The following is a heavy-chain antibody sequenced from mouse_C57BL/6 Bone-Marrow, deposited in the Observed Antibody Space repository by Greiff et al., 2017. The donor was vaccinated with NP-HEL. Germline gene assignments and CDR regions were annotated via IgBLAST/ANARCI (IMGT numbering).Heavy chain of an antibody. Sequence: QVQLQQPGAELVMPGASVKLSCKASGYTFTSYWMHWVKQRPGQGLEWIGEIDPSDSYTNYNQKFKGKSTLTVDKSSSTAYMQLSSLTSEDSAVYYCARKLRPGAMDYWGQGTSVTVSS. CDR2: IDPSDSYT. V-gene: IGHV1-69*01. D-gene: IGHD3-2*02. J-gene: IGHJ4*01. CDR3: ARKLRPGAMDY. CDR1: GYTFTSYW.